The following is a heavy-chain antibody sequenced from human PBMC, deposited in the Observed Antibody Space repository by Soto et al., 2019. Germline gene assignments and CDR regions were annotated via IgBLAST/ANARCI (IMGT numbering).Heavy chain of an antibody. CDR1: GFSFATYG. V-gene: IGHV3-30*18. CDR3: ENPATVFFWSGYRRGASALDL. J-gene: IGHJ3*01. D-gene: IGHD3-3*01. Sequence: QAQLVESGGGVVQPGGSLRLSCAASGFSFATYGIHWVRQPPGKGLEWVEDISRDGSDVYYDDSVKGRFVISRDNSNHTVFLQMGRLGPEGAAVYYLENPATVFFWSGYRRGASALDLWGSGTRVTVSS. CDR2: ISRDGSDV.